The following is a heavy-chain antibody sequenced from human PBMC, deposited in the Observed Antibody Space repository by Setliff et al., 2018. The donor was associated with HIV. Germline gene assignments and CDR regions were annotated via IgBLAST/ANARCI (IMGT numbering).Heavy chain of an antibody. D-gene: IGHD5-12*01. J-gene: IGHJ4*02. CDR1: GGSFSGYY. Sequence: SETLSLTCAVYGGSFSGYYWSWIRQPPGKGLEWIGEINHSGSTYYNPSLRSRATISVDTSKKQFSLKLRSVTAADTAVYYCARRRDGYNSAPWRNDYWGQGTLVTVSS. CDR2: INHSGST. CDR3: ARRRDGYNSAPWRNDY. V-gene: IGHV4-34*01.